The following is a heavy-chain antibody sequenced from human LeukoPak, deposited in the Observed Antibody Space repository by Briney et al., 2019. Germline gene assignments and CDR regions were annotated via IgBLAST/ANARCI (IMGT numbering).Heavy chain of an antibody. CDR3: ARVVGFGDYPFDY. Sequence: ASVNVSCKASGYTFSGYYIHWVRQAPGQGLEWMGWIYPNSGGTNYAQKLQGRVTITRVTSATTAYMELSRLRSDDTAVYCCARVVGFGDYPFDYWGQGTLVTVSS. D-gene: IGHD4-17*01. V-gene: IGHV1-2*02. J-gene: IGHJ4*02. CDR2: IYPNSGGT. CDR1: GYTFSGYY.